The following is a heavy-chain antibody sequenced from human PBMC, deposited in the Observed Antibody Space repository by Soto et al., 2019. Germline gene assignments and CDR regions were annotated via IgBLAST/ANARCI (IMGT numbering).Heavy chain of an antibody. CDR2: IRNKANSYTT. Sequence: RGSLLISCATSVFNFSDHYMYWVRQAPGNGLEWVGRIRNKANSYTTEYAASVKGRFTISRDDSKNSLYLQMNSLKTEDTAVYYCARRHCRGGSSYSRAFDIWGQGTMVTVSS. J-gene: IGHJ3*02. D-gene: IGHD2-15*01. V-gene: IGHV3-72*01. CDR1: VFNFSDHY. CDR3: ARRHCRGGSSYSRAFDI.